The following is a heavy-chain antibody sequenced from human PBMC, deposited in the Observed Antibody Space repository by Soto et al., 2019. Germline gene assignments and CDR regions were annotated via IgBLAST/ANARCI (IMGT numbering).Heavy chain of an antibody. CDR1: GGTFSSYA. Sequence: SVKVSCKASGGTFSSYAISWVRQAPGQGLEWVGGIIPIFGTGNYAQKFQGRVTITADESTSTAYMELSSLRSEDTAVYYCARARTSSCPVGCWFDPWGQGTLVTVS. V-gene: IGHV1-69*13. CDR2: IIPIFGTG. D-gene: IGHD2-15*01. J-gene: IGHJ5*02. CDR3: ARARTSSCPVGCWFDP.